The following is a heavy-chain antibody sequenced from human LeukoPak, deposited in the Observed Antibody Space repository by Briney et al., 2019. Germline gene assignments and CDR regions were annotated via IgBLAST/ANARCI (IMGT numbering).Heavy chain of an antibody. Sequence: GGSLRLSCAASGFTFSSYWVSWVRQAPGKGLEWVANIKQDGSEKYYVDSVKGRFTISRDNAKNSLYLQMNSLRAEDTAVYYCARTWILGGSYYDYWGQGTLVTVSS. J-gene: IGHJ4*02. CDR1: GFTFSSYW. CDR2: IKQDGSEK. D-gene: IGHD1-26*01. V-gene: IGHV3-7*01. CDR3: ARTWILGGSYYDY.